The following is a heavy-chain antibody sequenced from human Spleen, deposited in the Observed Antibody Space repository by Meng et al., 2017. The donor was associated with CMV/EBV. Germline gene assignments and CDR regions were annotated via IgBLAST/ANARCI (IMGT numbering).Heavy chain of an antibody. CDR1: GYTFTSSD. V-gene: IGHV1-8*01. CDR3: ARDVPGKGFDT. D-gene: IGHD1-14*01. J-gene: IGHJ5*02. CDR2: INPNTGNT. Sequence: QVQLVQSGAEVKKPGASVKVSCKASGYTFTSSDINWVRQATGQGLEWMGWINPNTGNTGYAQKFQGRVTLTRSTSISTAYMELSSLRSEDTAVYYCARDVPGKGFDTWGQGTLVTVSS.